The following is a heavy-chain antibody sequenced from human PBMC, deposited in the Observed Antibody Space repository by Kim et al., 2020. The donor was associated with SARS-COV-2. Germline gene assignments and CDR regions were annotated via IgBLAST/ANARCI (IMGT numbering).Heavy chain of an antibody. CDR1: GFTFSNYG. CDR2: IWYEGSNQ. D-gene: IGHD1-26*01. V-gene: IGHV3-33*01. J-gene: IGHJ4*02. CDR3: ARGISGSYGLDQ. Sequence: GGSLRLSCAASGFTFSNYGMNWVRQAPGKGLEWVAVIWYEGSNQEYADSVKGRFTISRDNSKNTVYLQINSLKDEDTAVYYCARGISGSYGLDQWGQGTL.